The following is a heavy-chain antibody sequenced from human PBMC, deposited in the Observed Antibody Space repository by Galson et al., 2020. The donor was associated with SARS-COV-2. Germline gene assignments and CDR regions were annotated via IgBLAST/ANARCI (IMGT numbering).Heavy chain of an antibody. D-gene: IGHD3-3*01. CDR1: GFTFSTYS. CDR3: ARAQLRTIFGVVTEALDALDF. J-gene: IGHJ3*01. CDR2: ISSSSSYI. V-gene: IGHV3-21*01. Sequence: TGGSLRLSCAASGFTFSTYSMNWVRQAPGKGLAWVSFISSSSSYIYYADSVKGRFTISRDNAKNSLYLQMNSLRAEDTAVYYCARAQLRTIFGVVTEALDALDFWGQGTMVTVSS.